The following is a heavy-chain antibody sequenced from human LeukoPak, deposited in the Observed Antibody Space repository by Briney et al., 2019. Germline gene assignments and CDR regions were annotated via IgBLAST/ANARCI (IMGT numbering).Heavy chain of an antibody. J-gene: IGHJ4*02. CDR1: GASYNAYY. CDR2: IDHRGTA. D-gene: IGHD3-3*01. CDR3: AVGIAILGVAASFDS. Sequence: SETLSLTCAVYGASYNAYYWSWIRQPPGKGLEWIGDIDHRGTATYNPSLKSRLTISADASKNQFSLKLNSVTDADTAVYYCAVGIAILGVAASFDSWGQGNLVIVSS. V-gene: IGHV4-34*01.